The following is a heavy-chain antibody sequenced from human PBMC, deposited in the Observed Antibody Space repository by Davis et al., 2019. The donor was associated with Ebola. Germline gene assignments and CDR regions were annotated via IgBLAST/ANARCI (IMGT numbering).Heavy chain of an antibody. D-gene: IGHD6-13*01. CDR2: IDPSDSYT. J-gene: IGHJ4*02. V-gene: IGHV5-10-1*01. CDR1: GYRFTSYW. CDR3: ARLGYKGSSWYRDY. Sequence: GESLKISCEVSGYRFTSYWISWVRQMPGKGLEWLGNIDPSDSYTNYSPSFQGHVTISADKSISTAYLQWRSLKASDTARYYCARLGYKGSSWYRDYWGQGVLVTISS.